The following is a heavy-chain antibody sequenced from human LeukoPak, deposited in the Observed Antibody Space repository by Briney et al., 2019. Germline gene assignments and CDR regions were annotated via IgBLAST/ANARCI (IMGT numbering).Heavy chain of an antibody. CDR1: GGTFSSYA. Sequence: SVKVSCKASGGTFSSYAISWVRQAPGQGLEWMGRIIPILGIANYAQKFQGRVTITADKSTSTAYMELSSLRSEDTAVYYCAREDGVPAATHYYYYGMDVWGQGTTVTVSS. J-gene: IGHJ6*02. CDR3: AREDGVPAATHYYYYGMDV. CDR2: IIPILGIA. D-gene: IGHD2-2*01. V-gene: IGHV1-69*04.